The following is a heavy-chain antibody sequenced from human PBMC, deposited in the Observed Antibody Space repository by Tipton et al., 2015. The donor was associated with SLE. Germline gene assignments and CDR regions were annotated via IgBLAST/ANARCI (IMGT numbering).Heavy chain of an antibody. J-gene: IGHJ5*02. CDR2: INPSGRST. D-gene: IGHD6-25*01. Sequence: QSGAEVKKPGASVKVSCKASGYTFTRNYMNWVRQAPGQGLEWMGVINPSGRSTSYAQKFQGRVTMTRDTSTSTVYMELSSLRSEDTAVYYCAAATSSRGWFDPWGQGTLVTVSS. V-gene: IGHV1-46*01. CDR3: AAATSSRGWFDP. CDR1: GYTFTRNY.